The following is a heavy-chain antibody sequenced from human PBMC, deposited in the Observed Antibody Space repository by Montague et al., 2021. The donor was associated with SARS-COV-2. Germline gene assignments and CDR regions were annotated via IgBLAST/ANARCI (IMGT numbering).Heavy chain of an antibody. J-gene: IGHJ4*02. V-gene: IGHV2-5*02. D-gene: IGHD3-22*01. CDR2: IYWDDDK. CDR1: GFSLSTSGVG. CDR3: AHRRPLYYYDSSLATFDY. Sequence: VEPTQTPTLTCTFSGFSLSTSGVGVGWIRQPPGKALEWLALIYWDDDKRYSPSLKSRLTITKDTSKNQVVLTMTNMDPVDTATYYCAHRRPLYYYDSSLATFDYWGQGTLVTVSS.